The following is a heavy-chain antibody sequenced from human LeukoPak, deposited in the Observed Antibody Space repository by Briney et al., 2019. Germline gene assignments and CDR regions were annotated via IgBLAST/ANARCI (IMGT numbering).Heavy chain of an antibody. J-gene: IGHJ2*01. D-gene: IGHD1-20*01. V-gene: IGHV4-59*01. CDR1: GGSISSYY. CDR2: IYYSGST. Sequence: SETLSLTCTVSGGSISSYYWSWIRQPPGKGLEWIGYIYYSGSTNYNPSLKSRVTISVDTSKNQFSLKLRSVTAADTAVYYCAGHNWNDVLLWYFDLWGRGTLVTVSS. CDR3: AGHNWNDVLLWYFDL.